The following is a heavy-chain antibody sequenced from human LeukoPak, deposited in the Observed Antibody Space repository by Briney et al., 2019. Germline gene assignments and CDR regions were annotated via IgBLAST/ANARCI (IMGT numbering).Heavy chain of an antibody. CDR3: ATDRSSIAVRPH. CDR1: GFTFSSYW. Sequence: GGSLRLSCAASGFTFSSYWMHWVRQAPGKGLVWVSRINTDGSSTNYADSVKGRFTISRDNAKNTLYLQMNSLRAEDTAVYYCATDRSSIAVRPHWGQGTQVTASS. V-gene: IGHV3-74*01. D-gene: IGHD6-6*01. J-gene: IGHJ4*02. CDR2: INTDGSST.